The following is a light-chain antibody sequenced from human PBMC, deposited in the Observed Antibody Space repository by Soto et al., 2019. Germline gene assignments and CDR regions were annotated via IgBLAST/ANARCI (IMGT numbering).Light chain of an antibody. CDR2: GAN. Sequence: EVVLTQSPGTLSLSPGEGDTLSCRASQSLSNNFLAWYQQKPGQAHRLLIYGANSRATGVPDRFSGSGSGTDFTLTINRLEPEDFAVYYCKQYGSTPVTFGQGTKVDIK. CDR3: KQYGSTPVT. J-gene: IGKJ1*01. V-gene: IGKV3-20*01. CDR1: QSLSNNF.